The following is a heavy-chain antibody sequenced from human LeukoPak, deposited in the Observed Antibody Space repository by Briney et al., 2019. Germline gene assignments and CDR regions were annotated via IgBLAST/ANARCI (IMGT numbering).Heavy chain of an antibody. CDR2: INPSGGSA. D-gene: IGHD6-19*01. CDR1: GYTFTSYY. CDR3: ARERRAVAVPFDY. V-gene: IGHV1-46*01. J-gene: IGHJ4*02. Sequence: ASVKVSCKASGYTFTSYYMHWVRQAPGQGLEWMGIINPSGGSASYAQKFQGRVTMTRDTSTSTVYMDLSSLRSEDTAVYYCARERRAVAVPFDYWGQGTLVTVSS.